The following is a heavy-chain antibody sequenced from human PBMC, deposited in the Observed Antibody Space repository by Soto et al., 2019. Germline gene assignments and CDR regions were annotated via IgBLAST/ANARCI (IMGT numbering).Heavy chain of an antibody. CDR2: ILSNDEE. D-gene: IGHD2-15*01. CDR3: ARIRGYCSGGSCYFYYFAMDV. V-gene: IGHV2-26*01. Sequence: QVTLKESGPVLVKPTETLTLTCTVSGFSLSDADVGVAWIRQPPGKALEWLAQILSNDEEVFSSSLRTILTISKDTSRCQVVLTMSNMEPVDTATYYCARIRGYCSGGSCYFYYFAMDVWGQGTTVTVS. J-gene: IGHJ6*02. CDR1: GFSLSDADVG.